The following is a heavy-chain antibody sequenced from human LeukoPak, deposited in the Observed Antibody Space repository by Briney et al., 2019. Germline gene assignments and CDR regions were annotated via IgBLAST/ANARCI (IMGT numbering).Heavy chain of an antibody. CDR1: GYAFTGYY. J-gene: IGHJ5*02. V-gene: IGHV1-2*02. CDR3: ARDRAQWLVINWFDP. D-gene: IGHD6-19*01. CDR2: INPNSGGT. Sequence: ASVTVSCTASGYAFTGYYMHWVRQAPGQGLEWMGWINPNSGGTNYEQKFQGRVTITRDTAISTAYMELSRLRSDDTAVYYCARDRAQWLVINWFDPWGQGTLVTVSS.